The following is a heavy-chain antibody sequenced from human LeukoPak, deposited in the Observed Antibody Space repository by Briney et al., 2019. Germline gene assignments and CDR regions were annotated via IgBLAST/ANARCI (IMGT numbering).Heavy chain of an antibody. V-gene: IGHV3-15*01. D-gene: IGHD6-6*01. CDR1: GYTFSSYA. CDR3: TTEDFAGIAARGGDLFDY. CDR2: IKSKTDGGTT. J-gene: IGHJ4*02. Sequence: GGSLRLSCAASGYTFSSYAMHWVRQAPGKGLEWVGRIKSKTDGGTTDYAAPVKGRFTISRDDSKNTLYLQMNSLKTEDTAVYYCTTEDFAGIAARGGDLFDYWGQGTLVTVSS.